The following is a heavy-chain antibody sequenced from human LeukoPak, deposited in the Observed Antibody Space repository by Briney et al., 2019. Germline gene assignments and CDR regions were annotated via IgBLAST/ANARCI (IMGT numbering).Heavy chain of an antibody. V-gene: IGHV3-30*02. D-gene: IGHD6-6*01. Sequence: GGSLRLSCAASGFTFSNYGIHWVRRAPGKGLEWVAFIRYDGSSNYHADSLKGRFTISRDNSKNTVYLQMNSLRPEDTAVYYCAKGAIYLGLLVGDYFDHWGQGSLVTVSS. CDR1: GFTFSNYG. CDR3: AKGAIYLGLLVGDYFDH. J-gene: IGHJ4*02. CDR2: IRYDGSSN.